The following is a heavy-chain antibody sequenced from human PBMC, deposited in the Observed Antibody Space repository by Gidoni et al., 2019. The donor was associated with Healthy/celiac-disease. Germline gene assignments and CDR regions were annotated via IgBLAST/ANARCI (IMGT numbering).Heavy chain of an antibody. J-gene: IGHJ4*02. Sequence: SSYYWGWIRQPPGKGLEWIGSIYYSGSTYYNASLKSRVTISLDMSKNQFSLRLSSVTATDTAVYYCAGDSSGFYWGQGTLVTVSS. V-gene: IGHV4-39*02. CDR1: SSYY. CDR3: AGDSSGFY. CDR2: IYYSGST. D-gene: IGHD6-19*01.